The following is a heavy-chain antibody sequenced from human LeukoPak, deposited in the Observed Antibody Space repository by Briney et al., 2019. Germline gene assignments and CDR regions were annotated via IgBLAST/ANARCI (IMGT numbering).Heavy chain of an antibody. Sequence: SVKVSCKASGGTFSSYAISWVRQAPGQGLEWMGGIIPIFGTANYAQKFQGRVTITADESTSTAYMELSSLRSEDTAVYYCASCPGPCYYYHGMDVWGQGTTATVSS. V-gene: IGHV1-69*13. CDR3: ASCPGPCYYYHGMDV. CDR1: GGTFSSYA. J-gene: IGHJ6*02. CDR2: IIPIFGTA.